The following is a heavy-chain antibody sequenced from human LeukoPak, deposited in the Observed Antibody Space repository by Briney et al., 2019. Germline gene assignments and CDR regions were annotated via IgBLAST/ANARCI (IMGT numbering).Heavy chain of an antibody. D-gene: IGHD2-21*02. J-gene: IGHJ4*02. V-gene: IGHV3-21*01. CDR2: IGSSSTHI. Sequence: GGSLRLSCEASGFTFTSYYMNWVRPAPGGGLEWVSSIGSSSTHIYYADSVKGRFTISRDNAKNSLYLQMNRLRAEDTSVYDCARGVSYRVVVTATDFDYWGQGTLVTVSS. CDR3: ARGVSYRVVVTATDFDY. CDR1: GFTFTSYY.